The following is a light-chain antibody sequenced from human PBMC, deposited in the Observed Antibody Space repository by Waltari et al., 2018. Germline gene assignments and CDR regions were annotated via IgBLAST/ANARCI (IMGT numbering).Light chain of an antibody. V-gene: IGLV2-14*04. Sequence: DEQHRGKAVKLMLYDVMNRAAGVSNRCSGSNSGNTAYLAISGLQAEDESEYYCSSYTSSSTVVFGGSTKLIVL. CDR3: SSYTSSSTVV. CDR2: DVM. J-gene: IGLJ2*01.